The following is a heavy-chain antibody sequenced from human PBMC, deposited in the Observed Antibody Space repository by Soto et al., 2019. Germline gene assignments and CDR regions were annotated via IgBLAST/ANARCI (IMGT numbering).Heavy chain of an antibody. J-gene: IGHJ4*02. CDR1: GDSLTGDA. CDR2: INAGNGNT. CDR3: ARDVGATGD. Sequence: SVKVCSKDSGDSLTGDAMHWVRQAPGQRLEWMGWINAGNGNTKYSQKFQGRVTITRDTSASTAYMELSSLRSEDTAVYYCARDVGATGDWGQGTLVTVSS. V-gene: IGHV1-3*01. D-gene: IGHD1-26*01.